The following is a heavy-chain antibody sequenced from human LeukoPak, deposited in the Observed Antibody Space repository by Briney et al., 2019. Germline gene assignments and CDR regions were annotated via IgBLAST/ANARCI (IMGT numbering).Heavy chain of an antibody. Sequence: SETLSLTCTVSGGSISSGDYYWSWIRQPPGKGLEWIGYIYYSGSTYYNPSLKSRVTISVDTSKNQFSLKLSSVTAADTAVYYCARDQRWIFEQQLARFDYWGQGTLVTVSS. CDR2: IYYSGST. V-gene: IGHV4-30-4*08. CDR1: GGSISSGDYY. D-gene: IGHD6-13*01. CDR3: ARDQRWIFEQQLARFDY. J-gene: IGHJ4*02.